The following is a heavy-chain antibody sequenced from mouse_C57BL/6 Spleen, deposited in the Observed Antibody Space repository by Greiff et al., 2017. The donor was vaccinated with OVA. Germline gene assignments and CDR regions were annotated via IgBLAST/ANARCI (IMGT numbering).Heavy chain of an antibody. V-gene: IGHV5-9-1*02. J-gene: IGHJ3*01. CDR1: GFTFSSYA. D-gene: IGHD6-1*01. Sequence: EVQRVESGEGLVKPGGSLKLSCAASGFTFSSYAMSWVRQTPEKRLEWVAYISSGGDYIYYADTVKGRFTISRDNARNTLYLQMSSLKSEDTAMYYCTRGGGSLFAYWGQGTLVTVSA. CDR2: ISSGGDYI. CDR3: TRGGGSLFAY.